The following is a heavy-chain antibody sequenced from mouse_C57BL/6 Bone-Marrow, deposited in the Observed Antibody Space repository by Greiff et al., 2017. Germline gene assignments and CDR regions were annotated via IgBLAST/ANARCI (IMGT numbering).Heavy chain of an antibody. J-gene: IGHJ2*01. V-gene: IGHV14-4*01. Sequence: VQLQQSGAELVRPGASVKLSCTASGFNIKDDYMHWVKQRPEQGLEWIGWIDPENGDTEYASKFQGKATITADTSSNTAYLQLSRLTSEDTAVYYCTVPDSNYFDYWGQGTTLTVSS. CDR1: GFNIKDDY. CDR2: IDPENGDT. CDR3: TVPDSNYFDY. D-gene: IGHD2-5*01.